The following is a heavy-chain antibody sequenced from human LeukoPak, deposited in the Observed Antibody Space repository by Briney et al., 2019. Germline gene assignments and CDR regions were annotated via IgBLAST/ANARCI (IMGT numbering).Heavy chain of an antibody. Sequence: GRSLRLSCAASGFTFSSYGMHWVRQAPGKGLEWVAVISYDGNNKYYADSVKGRFTISRDNSKNTLYLQMNSLRAEDTAVYYCAGFGELWGYYYGMDVWGKGTTVTVSS. CDR2: ISYDGNNK. J-gene: IGHJ6*04. CDR1: GFTFSSYG. V-gene: IGHV3-30*03. D-gene: IGHD3-10*01. CDR3: AGFGELWGYYYGMDV.